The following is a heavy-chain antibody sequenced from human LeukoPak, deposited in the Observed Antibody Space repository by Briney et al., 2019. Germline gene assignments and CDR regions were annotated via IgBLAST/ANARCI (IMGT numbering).Heavy chain of an antibody. CDR1: GYTFTSYG. V-gene: IGHV1-18*01. Sequence: ASVKVSCKASGYTFTSYGISWVRQAPGQGLEWMGWISAYNGNTNYAQKLQGRVTMTTDTSTSTAYMELRSLRSDDTAVYYCARAHGSGSYYAANWFDPWGQGTLVTVSS. J-gene: IGHJ5*02. D-gene: IGHD3-10*01. CDR2: ISAYNGNT. CDR3: ARAHGSGSYYAANWFDP.